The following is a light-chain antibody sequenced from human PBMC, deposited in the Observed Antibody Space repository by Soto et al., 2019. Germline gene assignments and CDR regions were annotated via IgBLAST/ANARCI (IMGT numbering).Light chain of an antibody. CDR2: AAS. CDR3: QNYYIAPET. CDR1: QGISSY. J-gene: IGKJ1*01. V-gene: IGKV1-27*01. Sequence: DIQMTQSPSSLSASVGDRVTITCRASQGISSYLAWYQQKPGKVPKVLIYAASTLQSGVPSRFSGSGSGTEFTLTISSLPPEEVATYYCQNYYIAPETFGQGTNVEIK.